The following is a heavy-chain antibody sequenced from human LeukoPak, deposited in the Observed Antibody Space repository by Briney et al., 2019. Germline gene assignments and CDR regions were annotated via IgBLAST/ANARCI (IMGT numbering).Heavy chain of an antibody. CDR2: IYYSGST. V-gene: IGHV4-39*07. Sequence: SETLSLTCTVSGGSISSSSYYWGWIRQPPGKGLEWIGSIYYSGSTYYNPSLKSRVTISVDTSKNQFSLKLSSVTAADTAVYYCGRAPGWYESFGYFDYWGQGTLVTVSS. CDR1: GGSISSSSYY. J-gene: IGHJ4*02. D-gene: IGHD6-19*01. CDR3: GRAPGWYESFGYFDY.